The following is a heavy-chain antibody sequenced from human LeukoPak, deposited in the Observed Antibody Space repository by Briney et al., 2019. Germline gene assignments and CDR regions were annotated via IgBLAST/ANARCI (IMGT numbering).Heavy chain of an antibody. CDR3: ASSAVHGDAFDI. J-gene: IGHJ3*02. Sequence: SVKVSCKASGGTFNSYAISWVRQALGQGLEWMGGIIPIFGTANYAQKFQGRVTITADESTSTAYMELSSLRSEDTAVYYCASSAVHGDAFDIWGQGTMVTVSS. CDR1: GGTFNSYA. CDR2: IIPIFGTA. V-gene: IGHV1-69*01. D-gene: IGHD6-25*01.